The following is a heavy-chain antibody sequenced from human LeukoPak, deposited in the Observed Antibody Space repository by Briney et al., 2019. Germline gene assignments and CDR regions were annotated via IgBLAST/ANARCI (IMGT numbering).Heavy chain of an antibody. Sequence: PGGSLRLSCAASGFTFSSYEMNWVRQAPGKGLEYVSAISSNGGSTYYANSVKGRFTISRDNSKNTLYLQMNSLRAEDTAVYYCAKSRHILPPGNWGQGTLVTVSS. CDR1: GFTFSSYE. CDR3: AKSRHILPPGN. V-gene: IGHV3-64*01. CDR2: ISSNGGST. J-gene: IGHJ4*02. D-gene: IGHD3-9*01.